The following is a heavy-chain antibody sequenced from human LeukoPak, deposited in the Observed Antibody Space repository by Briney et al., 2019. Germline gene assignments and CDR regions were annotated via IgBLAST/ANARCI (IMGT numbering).Heavy chain of an antibody. J-gene: IGHJ4*02. V-gene: IGHV3-23*01. CDR3: AKESMVLLWFGELHPFDY. CDR2: ISTTSTET. CDR1: GFTFSNSG. D-gene: IGHD3-10*01. Sequence: QAGGSLRLSCAASGFTFSNSGMSWVRQAPGKGLEWVSAISTTSTETHYADSVKGRFTISRDNSKNTLYLQMNSLRAEDTAVYYCAKESMVLLWFGELHPFDYWGQGTLVTVSS.